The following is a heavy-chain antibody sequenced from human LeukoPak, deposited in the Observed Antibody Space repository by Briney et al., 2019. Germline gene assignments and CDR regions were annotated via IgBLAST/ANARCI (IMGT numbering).Heavy chain of an antibody. V-gene: IGHV1-2*02. Sequence: GASVKVSCKASGYTFTSYYMHWVRQAPGQGLEWMGWIKLNSGDTKYAQKFQGRVTMTRDTSISTAYVELSRLISDDTAVYYCARDSMEVGTYFDYWGQGTLVTVSP. CDR2: IKLNSGDT. J-gene: IGHJ4*02. D-gene: IGHD1-1*01. CDR3: ARDSMEVGTYFDY. CDR1: GYTFTSYY.